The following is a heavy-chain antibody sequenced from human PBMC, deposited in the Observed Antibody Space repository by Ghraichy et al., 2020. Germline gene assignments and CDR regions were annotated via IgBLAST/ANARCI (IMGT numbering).Heavy chain of an antibody. CDR1: GGTFSGYA. CDR2: IIPILGIA. V-gene: IGHV1-69*04. CDR3: ARDLDVANPPDYYDSSGHNAFDI. D-gene: IGHD3-22*01. Sequence: SVKVSCKASGGTFSGYAISWVRQAPGQGLERMGRIIPILGIANYAQKFQGRVTITADKSTSTAYMELSSLRSEDTAVYYCARDLDVANPPDYYDSSGHNAFDIWGQGTMVTVSS. J-gene: IGHJ3*02.